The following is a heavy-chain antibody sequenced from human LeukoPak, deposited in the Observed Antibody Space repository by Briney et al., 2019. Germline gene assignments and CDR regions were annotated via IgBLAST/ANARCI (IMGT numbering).Heavy chain of an antibody. Sequence: PGGSLRLSCAASGFTFSRYWMHWVRQAPGKGLVWVSRIDDDGSSTSYADSVKGRFTISRDNAKNTLYLQMNSLRVEDTAVYYCARDNIRSLDYWGQGTLVTVSS. CDR1: GFTFSRYW. V-gene: IGHV3-74*01. J-gene: IGHJ4*02. CDR3: ARDNIRSLDY. D-gene: IGHD1-14*01. CDR2: IDDDGSST.